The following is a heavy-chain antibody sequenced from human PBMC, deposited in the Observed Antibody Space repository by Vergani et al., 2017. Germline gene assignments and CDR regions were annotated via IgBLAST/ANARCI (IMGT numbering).Heavy chain of an antibody. D-gene: IGHD1-26*01. CDR1: GGTFSSYA. CDR2: IIPIFGTA. V-gene: IGHV1-69*01. J-gene: IGHJ4*02. Sequence: QVQLVQSGAEVKKPGSSVKVSCKASGGTFSSYAISWVRQAPGKGLEGMGGIIPIFGTANYAQKFQGRVTMTADESTSTAYMELSSLRSEDTAVYYCANQARGSYYWVYWGQGTLVTVSS. CDR3: ANQARGSYYWVY.